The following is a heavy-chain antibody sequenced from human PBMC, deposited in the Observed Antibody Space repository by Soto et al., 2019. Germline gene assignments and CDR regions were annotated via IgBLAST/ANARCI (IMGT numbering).Heavy chain of an antibody. J-gene: IGHJ4*02. D-gene: IGHD1-26*01. CDR3: ARRGSGSYYYY. Sequence: EVQLLESGGGLVQPGGSLRLSCAASGFTFSSYAMRWVRQAPVKGLEWVSAISGSGDSTYYADSVKGRFTISRDNSKNTLYLQMNSLRAEDTAVYYCARRGSGSYYYYWGQGTMVMVSS. CDR2: ISGSGDST. CDR1: GFTFSSYA. V-gene: IGHV3-23*01.